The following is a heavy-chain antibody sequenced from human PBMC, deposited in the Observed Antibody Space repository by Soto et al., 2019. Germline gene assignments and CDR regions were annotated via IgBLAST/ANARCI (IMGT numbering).Heavy chain of an antibody. J-gene: IGHJ3*02. V-gene: IGHV4-39*01. CDR1: GGSISSSSYY. CDR2: IYYSGST. Sequence: QLQLQESGPGLVKPSETLSLTCTVSGGSISSSSYYWGWIRQPPGKGLEWIGSIYYSGSTYYNPSLKSRVTISVDTSKNQFSLKLSSVTAADTAVYYCARHPGYCSGGSCYFWGAFDIWGQGTMVTVSS. CDR3: ARHPGYCSGGSCYFWGAFDI. D-gene: IGHD2-15*01.